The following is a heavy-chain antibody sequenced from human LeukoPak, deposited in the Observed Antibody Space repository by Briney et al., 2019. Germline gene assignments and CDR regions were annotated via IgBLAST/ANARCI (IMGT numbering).Heavy chain of an antibody. CDR3: ARGSSGYVNAYDAFDI. CDR1: GYTLTELS. D-gene: IGHD3-22*01. V-gene: IGHV1-24*01. CDR2: FDPEDGET. J-gene: IGHJ3*02. Sequence: ASVKVSCKVSGYTLTELSMHWVRQAPGKGLEWMGGFDPEDGETIYAQKFQGRVTMTEDTSTDTAYMELSSLRSEDTAVYYCARGSSGYVNAYDAFDIWGQGTMVTVSS.